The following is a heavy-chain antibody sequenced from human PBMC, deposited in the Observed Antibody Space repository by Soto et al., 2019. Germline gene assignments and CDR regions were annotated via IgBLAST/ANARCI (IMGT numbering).Heavy chain of an antibody. Sequence: EVQLLESGGGLVQPGGSLRLSCAASGFTFSGYAMSWVRQAPGKGLEWVSTISGIGRTYYADSVKGRFTISRDNSKNTLYLQMNSLRAEDTALYYCAKDQMGYSSNWDPFVYWGQGTLVTVSS. D-gene: IGHD6-13*01. J-gene: IGHJ4*02. CDR3: AKDQMGYSSNWDPFVY. CDR1: GFTFSGYA. V-gene: IGHV3-23*01. CDR2: ISGIGRT.